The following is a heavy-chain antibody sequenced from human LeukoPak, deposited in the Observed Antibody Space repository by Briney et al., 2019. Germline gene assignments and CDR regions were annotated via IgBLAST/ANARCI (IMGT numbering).Heavy chain of an antibody. CDR3: ARGLAYNYDSSAYFLDY. V-gene: IGHV3-30*04. Sequence: PGRSLRLSCAASGFTFSRYAMHWVRQAPGKGLGWMAVISYDGSNKYYGDAVKGRFTTPRDNSKNTLYLQMNSLRAEDTAVYYCARGLAYNYDSSAYFLDYWGQGTLVTVSS. D-gene: IGHD3-22*01. J-gene: IGHJ4*01. CDR2: ISYDGSNK. CDR1: GFTFSRYA.